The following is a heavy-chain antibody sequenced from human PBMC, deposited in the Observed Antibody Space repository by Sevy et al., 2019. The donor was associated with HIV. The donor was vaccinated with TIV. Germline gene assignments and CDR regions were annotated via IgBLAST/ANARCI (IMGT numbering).Heavy chain of an antibody. V-gene: IGHV3-49*03. D-gene: IGHD3-22*01. CDR1: GFTFGDYA. J-gene: IGHJ4*02. CDR2: IRRRAFGGTI. Sequence: GGSLRLSCTASGFTFGDYAVGWFRQAPGKGLEWVSFIRRRAFGGTIEYAASVKGRLTISKDDSQSTAYLQMNSLKTEDTAVYYCTRAEQYEYDSTSYYDYFDYWGQGTLVTVSS. CDR3: TRAEQYEYDSTSYYDYFDY.